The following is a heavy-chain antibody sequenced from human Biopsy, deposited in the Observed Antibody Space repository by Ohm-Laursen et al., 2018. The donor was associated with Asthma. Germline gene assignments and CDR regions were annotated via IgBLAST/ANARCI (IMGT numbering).Heavy chain of an antibody. D-gene: IGHD3-9*01. CDR3: ARTYYDFLTGQVNDALAM. Sequence: ASVKVSCKASGYTFINYAIHWVRQAPGQRLEWMGWINAGNGITKYSEKFQGRVTITRDTSASTAYMDLSSLRSEDTAVYYCARTYYDFLTGQVNDALAMWGQGTVVTVSS. CDR1: GYTFINYA. J-gene: IGHJ3*02. V-gene: IGHV1-3*01. CDR2: INAGNGIT.